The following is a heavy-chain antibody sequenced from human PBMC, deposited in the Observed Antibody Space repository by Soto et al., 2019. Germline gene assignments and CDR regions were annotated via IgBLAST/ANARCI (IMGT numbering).Heavy chain of an antibody. CDR1: GFTFSDYY. CDR2: ISSSGSII. V-gene: IGHV3-11*01. J-gene: IGHJ4*02. D-gene: IGHD3-10*01. Sequence: LRLSCAASGFTFSDYYMSWIRQAPGKGLEWVSYISSSGSIIYYADSVKGRFTVSRDNARNSLYLQMNSLGAEDTAVYYCARGSPGNSYYFDYWGQGTLVTVSS. CDR3: ARGSPGNSYYFDY.